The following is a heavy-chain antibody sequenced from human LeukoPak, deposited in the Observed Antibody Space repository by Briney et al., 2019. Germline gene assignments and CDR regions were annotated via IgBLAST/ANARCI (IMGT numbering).Heavy chain of an antibody. V-gene: IGHV1-8*01. D-gene: IGHD6-6*01. Sequence: ASVKVSCKASGYTFTSYDFNWLRQATGQGPEWMGWMNPNSGATGYAQKFQGRVTMTRSASINTAYMELSNLRSEDTAVYYCASPYSSSSNGPFDYWGQGTLVTVSS. J-gene: IGHJ4*02. CDR2: MNPNSGAT. CDR3: ASPYSSSSNGPFDY. CDR1: GYTFTSYD.